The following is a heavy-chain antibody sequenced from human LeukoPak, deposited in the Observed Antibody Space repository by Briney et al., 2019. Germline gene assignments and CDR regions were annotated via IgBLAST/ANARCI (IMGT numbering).Heavy chain of an antibody. CDR2: IKQDGSEK. Sequence: GGSLRLSCAASGFTFSSYAMSWVRQAPGKGLEWVANIKQDGSEKYYVDSVKGRFTISRDNAKNSLYLQMNSLRAEDTAVYYCAREGLGNYYMDVWGKGTTVTVSS. V-gene: IGHV3-7*01. D-gene: IGHD7-27*01. CDR1: GFTFSSYA. J-gene: IGHJ6*03. CDR3: AREGLGNYYMDV.